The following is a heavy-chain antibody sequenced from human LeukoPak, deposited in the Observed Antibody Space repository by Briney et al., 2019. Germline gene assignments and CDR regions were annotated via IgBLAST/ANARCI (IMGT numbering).Heavy chain of an antibody. V-gene: IGHV1-2*02. CDR3: AREGDSSSDNDAFGI. CDR2: INPNSGGT. Sequence: ASVKVSCKASGYTFTGYYMHWVRQAPGQGLEWMGWINPNSGGTNYAQKFQGRVTMTRDTSISTAYMELSRLRSDDTAVYYCAREGDSSSDNDAFGIWGQGTMVTVSS. D-gene: IGHD6-13*01. J-gene: IGHJ3*02. CDR1: GYTFTGYY.